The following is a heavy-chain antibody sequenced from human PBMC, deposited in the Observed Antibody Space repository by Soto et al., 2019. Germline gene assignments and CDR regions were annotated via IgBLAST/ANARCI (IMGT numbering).Heavy chain of an antibody. Sequence: ASVKVSCKASGGTFSSYAISWVRQAPGQGLEWMGGIIPIFGTANYAQKFQGRVTITADESTSTAYMELSSLRSEDTAVYYCARATVFWSGYHPRSYYFDYWGQGTLVTVSS. V-gene: IGHV1-69*13. CDR3: ARATVFWSGYHPRSYYFDY. J-gene: IGHJ4*02. CDR1: GGTFSSYA. D-gene: IGHD3-3*01. CDR2: IIPIFGTA.